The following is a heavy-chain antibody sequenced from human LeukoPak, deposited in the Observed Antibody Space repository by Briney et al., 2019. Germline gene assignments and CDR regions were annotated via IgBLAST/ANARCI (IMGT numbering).Heavy chain of an antibody. CDR3: ARGGVYSSGWYQLDY. CDR1: GGSFSGYY. D-gene: IGHD6-19*01. Sequence: PSETLSLTCAVHGGSFSGYYWSWIRQPPRKGLEWIGEINHSGSTNYNPSLKSRVTISVDTSKNQFSLKLSSVTAADTAVYYCARGGVYSSGWYQLDYWGQGTLVTVSS. J-gene: IGHJ4*02. V-gene: IGHV4-34*01. CDR2: INHSGST.